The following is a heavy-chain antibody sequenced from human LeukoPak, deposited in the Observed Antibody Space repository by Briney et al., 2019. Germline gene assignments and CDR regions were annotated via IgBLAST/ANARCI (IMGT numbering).Heavy chain of an antibody. V-gene: IGHV3-23*01. Sequence: GGSLRLSCAASGFTFSSYAMSWVRQAPGKGLEWVSAISGSGGNTYYADSVKGRFTISRDNSKNTLYLQMNSLRAEDTAVYYCAKRYCSGGSCSLFQHWGQGTLVTVSA. CDR1: GFTFSSYA. CDR2: ISGSGGNT. CDR3: AKRYCSGGSCSLFQH. D-gene: IGHD2-15*01. J-gene: IGHJ1*01.